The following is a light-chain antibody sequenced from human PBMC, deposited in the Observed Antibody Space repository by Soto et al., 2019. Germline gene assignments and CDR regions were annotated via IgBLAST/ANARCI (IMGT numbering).Light chain of an antibody. CDR2: EGD. Sequence: QSVLTQPASVSGSHGQSSTISCSGTSSDVGSSNFVSWYQQHPGKAPKLIIFEGDRRPSGVSGRFSGSKSGNTASLTISGLQAEDEADYYCCSFARSSSFYVFGTGTKVTVL. V-gene: IGLV2-23*01. CDR3: CSFARSSSFYV. J-gene: IGLJ1*01. CDR1: SSDVGSSNF.